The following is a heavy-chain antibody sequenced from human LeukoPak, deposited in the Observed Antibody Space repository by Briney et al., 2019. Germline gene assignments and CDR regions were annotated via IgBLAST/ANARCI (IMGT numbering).Heavy chain of an antibody. Sequence: SETLSLTCTVSGGSISSSNYFWGWIRQPPGKGLEWIGSIYYSGSTYYNPSLKSRVTISVDTSKNQFSLKLSSVTAADTAVYYCARRAALGSSWDFDFWGQGTLVTVSS. J-gene: IGHJ4*02. CDR1: GGSISSSNYF. V-gene: IGHV4-39*01. CDR2: IYYSGST. CDR3: ARRAALGSSWDFDF. D-gene: IGHD6-13*01.